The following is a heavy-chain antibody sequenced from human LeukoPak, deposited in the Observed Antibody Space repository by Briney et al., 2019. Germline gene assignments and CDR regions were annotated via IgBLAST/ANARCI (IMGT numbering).Heavy chain of an antibody. CDR2: ISGSGGST. J-gene: IGHJ4*02. CDR1: GSTISSYA. D-gene: IGHD6-19*01. Sequence: PGGSLRLSCAASGSTISSYAMSWVRQAPGKGLEWVSAISGSGGSTYYADSVKGRFTISRDNSKNTLYLQMNSLRAEDTAVYYCAKDLEVPVAGSFGYWGQGTLVTVSS. CDR3: AKDLEVPVAGSFGY. V-gene: IGHV3-23*01.